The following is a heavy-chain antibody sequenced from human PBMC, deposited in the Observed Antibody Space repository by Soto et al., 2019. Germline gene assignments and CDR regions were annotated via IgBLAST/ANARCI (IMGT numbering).Heavy chain of an antibody. V-gene: IGHV3-21*01. CDR1: GFTFSSYS. D-gene: IGHD4-4*01. J-gene: IGHJ4*02. CDR2: ISSSSSYI. CDR3: AREDYSNFDY. Sequence: PGGSLRLSCAASGFTFSSYSMNWVRQAPGKGLEWVSSISSSSSYIYPADSVKGRFTISRDNAKNSLYLQMNSLRAEDTAVYYCAREDYSNFDYWGQGTLVTVSS.